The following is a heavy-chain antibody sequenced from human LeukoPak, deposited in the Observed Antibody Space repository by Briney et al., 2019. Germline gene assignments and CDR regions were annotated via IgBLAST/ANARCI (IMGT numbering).Heavy chain of an antibody. CDR3: ARYIRARYFDY. CDR1: GYTFTSYA. J-gene: IGHJ4*02. Sequence: ASVNVSCKASGYTFTSYAMHWVRQAPGQRLEWMGWINAGNGNTKYSQKFQGRVTITRDTSASTAYMELSSLRSEDTAVYYCARYIRARYFDYWGQGTLVTVSS. CDR2: INAGNGNT. V-gene: IGHV1-3*01. D-gene: IGHD1-14*01.